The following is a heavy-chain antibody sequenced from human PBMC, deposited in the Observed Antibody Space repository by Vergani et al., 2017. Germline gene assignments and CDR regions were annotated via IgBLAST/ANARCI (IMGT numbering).Heavy chain of an antibody. J-gene: IGHJ6*03. D-gene: IGHD5-18*01. Sequence: QVQLVQSGAEVKKPGSSVKVSCKASGGTFSSYTISWVRQAPGQGLEWMGGIIPIFGSANYAQKFQGRVTITADESTSTAYMELSSLRSEDTAVYYCARVLPGGIPAYYYYYMDVWGKGTTVTVSS. V-gene: IGHV1-69*01. CDR1: GGTFSSYT. CDR3: ARVLPGGIPAYYYYYMDV. CDR2: IIPIFGSA.